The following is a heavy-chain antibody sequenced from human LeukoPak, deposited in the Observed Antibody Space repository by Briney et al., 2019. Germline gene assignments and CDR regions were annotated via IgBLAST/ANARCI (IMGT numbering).Heavy chain of an antibody. D-gene: IGHD6-19*01. V-gene: IGHV3-23*01. Sequence: AGGSLRLSCAASGFTFSSYAMSWVRQAPGKGLEWVSAISGSGGSTYYADSVKGRFTISRDNSKNTLYLQINSLRAEDTAVYYCAKMVGGWHVIFDYWGQGTLVTVSS. J-gene: IGHJ4*02. CDR2: ISGSGGST. CDR3: AKMVGGWHVIFDY. CDR1: GFTFSSYA.